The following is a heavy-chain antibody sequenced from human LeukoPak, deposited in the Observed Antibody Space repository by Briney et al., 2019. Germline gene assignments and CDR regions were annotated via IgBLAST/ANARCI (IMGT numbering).Heavy chain of an antibody. V-gene: IGHV4-38-2*01. CDR3: ARHLNMYQLLRD. CDR2: IYHSGST. J-gene: IGHJ4*02. CDR1: GYSISSGYY. Sequence: PSETLSLTCAVSGYSISSGYYWGWIRQPPGKGLEWIGSIYHSGSTYYNPSLKSRVTISVDTSKNQFSLKLSSVTAADTAVYYCARHLNMYQLLRDWGQGTLVTVSS. D-gene: IGHD2-2*01.